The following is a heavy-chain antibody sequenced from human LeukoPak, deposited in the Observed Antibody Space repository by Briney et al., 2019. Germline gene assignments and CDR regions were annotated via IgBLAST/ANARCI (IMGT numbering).Heavy chain of an antibody. J-gene: IGHJ3*02. CDR1: GLTISSYS. Sequence: GGSLRLSCAASGLTISSYSMNWVRQAPGKGLEWVSIIYSGGSTFYADSVKGRFTISRDNSKNTLYLQMNSLRAEDTAVYYCARGGSYLSAFDIWGQGTMVTVSS. V-gene: IGHV3-53*01. D-gene: IGHD1-26*01. CDR3: ARGGSYLSAFDI. CDR2: IYSGGST.